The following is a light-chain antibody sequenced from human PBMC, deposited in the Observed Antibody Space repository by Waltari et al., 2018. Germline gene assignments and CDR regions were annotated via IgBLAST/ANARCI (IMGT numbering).Light chain of an antibody. Sequence: QSVLTQPPSASGTPGQRVTISCSGTSSNIGRTNVNWYQQLPGMAPKLLIYSSSQRPSGVPDRFSASKSGTSATLAISGPQSEDEADYYCAAWDDSLTLVVFGGGTKLTVL. CDR1: SSNIGRTN. CDR3: AAWDDSLTLVV. J-gene: IGLJ2*01. V-gene: IGLV1-44*01. CDR2: SSS.